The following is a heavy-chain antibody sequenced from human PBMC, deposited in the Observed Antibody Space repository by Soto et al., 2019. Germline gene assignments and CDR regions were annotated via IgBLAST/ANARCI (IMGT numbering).Heavy chain of an antibody. J-gene: IGHJ4*02. CDR3: AREYNNGCTAGY. V-gene: IGHV4-39*01. D-gene: IGHD6-6*01. Sequence: PSETLSLTCTVSGGSISSSSYYWGWIRQPPGKGLEWIGSIYYSGSTYYNPSLKSRVTISVDTSRNQFSLKLSSVTAADTAMYYCAREYNNGCTAGYWGQGARVTVSS. CDR1: GGSISSSSYY. CDR2: IYYSGST.